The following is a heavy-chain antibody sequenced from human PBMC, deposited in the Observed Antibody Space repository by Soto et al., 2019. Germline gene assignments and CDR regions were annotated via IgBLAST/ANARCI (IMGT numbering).Heavy chain of an antibody. D-gene: IGHD3-16*01. CDR2: IYPGDSDT. J-gene: IGHJ4*02. V-gene: IGHV5-51*01. Sequence: LVESLNISCKVSGYTFTDYWIGWVRQLPGKGLEWMGSIYPGDSDTRYSPSFQGQVTISADKSISTAYLQWSSLEASDTAMYYCARLEGGPFDYWGQGALVTVSS. CDR1: GYTFTDYW. CDR3: ARLEGGPFDY.